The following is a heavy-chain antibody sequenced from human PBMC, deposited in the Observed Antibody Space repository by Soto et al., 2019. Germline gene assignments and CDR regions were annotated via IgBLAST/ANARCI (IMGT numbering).Heavy chain of an antibody. V-gene: IGHV3-30-3*01. CDR3: ARKGYSSSRYGDY. CDR2: ISYDGSNK. CDR1: GFTFSSYA. D-gene: IGHD6-13*01. Sequence: VLLVESGGGLVQPGGSLRLSCAASGFTFSSYAMHWVRQAPGKGLEWVAVISYDGSNKYYADSVKGRFTISRDNSKNTLYLQMNSLRAEDTAVYYCARKGYSSSRYGDYWGQGTLVTVSS. J-gene: IGHJ4*02.